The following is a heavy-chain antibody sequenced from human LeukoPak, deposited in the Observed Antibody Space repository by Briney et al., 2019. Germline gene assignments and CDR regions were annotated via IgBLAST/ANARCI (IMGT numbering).Heavy chain of an antibody. V-gene: IGHV3-7*01. Sequence: GGSLRLSCAASGFTFSSYWMSWVRQAPGKGLEWVANIKQDGSEKYYVDSVKGRFTISRDNAKKSLYLQMNSLRAEDTAVYYCARTSNFDFWSGPYYYFYYMDVWGKGTTVTVSS. D-gene: IGHD3-3*01. J-gene: IGHJ6*03. CDR2: IKQDGSEK. CDR1: GFTFSSYW. CDR3: ARTSNFDFWSGPYYYFYYMDV.